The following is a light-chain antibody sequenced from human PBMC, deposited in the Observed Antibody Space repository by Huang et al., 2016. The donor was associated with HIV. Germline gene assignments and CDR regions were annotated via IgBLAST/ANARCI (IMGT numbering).Light chain of an antibody. V-gene: IGKV3-11*01. CDR2: DAS. CDR1: QSVSDF. J-gene: IGKJ4*01. CDR3: QQRSKWPLT. Sequence: EIVLTQSPATLSLSPGQRVTLSCRSSQSVSDFLAWYQQKPGQAPRLLIYDASKRATGIPARFSGSGAGIDVTLTIHSREPADFAVYYCQQRSKWPLTFGGGTKVESK.